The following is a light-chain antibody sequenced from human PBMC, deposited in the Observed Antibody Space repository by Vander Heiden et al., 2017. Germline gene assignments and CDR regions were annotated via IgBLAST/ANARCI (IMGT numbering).Light chain of an antibody. CDR3: KSADSRGTYNSV. CDR2: KDS. J-gene: IGLJ1*01. CDR1: ALPKQD. Sequence: SCKRTDPRSGPVSPGQTARITCSGDALPKQDAYWYQQKPGQAPGLVIYKDSERPSGIPERFSGSSSGTTVTLTISVVQAEDEADYYCKSADSRGTYNSVFGAGTKVTVL. V-gene: IGLV3-25*03.